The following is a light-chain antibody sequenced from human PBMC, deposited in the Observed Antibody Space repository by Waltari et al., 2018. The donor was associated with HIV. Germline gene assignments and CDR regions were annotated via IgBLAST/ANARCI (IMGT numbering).Light chain of an antibody. Sequence: DIVMTQSPDSLPVSLGERATINCTSSRSILYSSDNRNYLAWYQQKPRQPPKLLISGASTRESGVPDRFSGSGSGTDFTLTITRLQAEDVAVYHCQQYDRIPPTFGGGTKVQIK. CDR2: GAS. CDR1: RSILYSSDNRNY. CDR3: QQYDRIPPT. J-gene: IGKJ4*01. V-gene: IGKV4-1*01.